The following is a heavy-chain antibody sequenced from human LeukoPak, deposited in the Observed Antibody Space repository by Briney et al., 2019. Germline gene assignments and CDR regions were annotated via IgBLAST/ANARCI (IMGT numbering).Heavy chain of an antibody. V-gene: IGHV3-23*01. CDR2: IFPSGGEI. CDR3: AKSPIVGATFYFDY. J-gene: IGHJ4*02. D-gene: IGHD1-26*01. Sequence: PGGSLRLSCAASGFTFSTFAMIWVRQPPGKGLEWVSSIFPSGGEIHYADSVKGRFTISRDNSKNTLYLQMNSLRAEDTAVYYCAKSPIVGATFYFDYWGQGTLVTVSS. CDR1: GFTFSTFA.